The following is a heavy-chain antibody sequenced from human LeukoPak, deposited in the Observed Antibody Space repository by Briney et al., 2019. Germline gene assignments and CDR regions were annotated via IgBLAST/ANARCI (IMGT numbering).Heavy chain of an antibody. CDR3: ARGVDFWSGRYYYYMDV. CDR2: IYHSGST. Sequence: SETPSLTCTVSGDSISSSSYYWGWIRQPPGKGLEWIGSIYHSGSTYYNPSLKSRVTISVDTSKNQFSLKLSSVTAADTAVYYCARGVDFWSGRYYYYMDVWGKGTTVTVSS. V-gene: IGHV4-39*07. D-gene: IGHD3-3*01. CDR1: GDSISSSSYY. J-gene: IGHJ6*03.